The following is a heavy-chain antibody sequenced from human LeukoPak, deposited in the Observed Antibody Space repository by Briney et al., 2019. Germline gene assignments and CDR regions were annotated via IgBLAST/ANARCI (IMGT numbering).Heavy chain of an antibody. Sequence: SETLSLTCTVSGGSISSYYWSWIRQPPGKGLEWIGYIYYSGSTNYNPSLKSRVTISVDTSKNQFSLKLSSVTAADTAVYYCARATLKGSSSSPYYYMDVWGKGTTVTVSS. CDR3: ARATLKGSSSSPYYYMDV. J-gene: IGHJ6*03. V-gene: IGHV4-59*01. D-gene: IGHD6-6*01. CDR2: IYYSGST. CDR1: GGSISSYY.